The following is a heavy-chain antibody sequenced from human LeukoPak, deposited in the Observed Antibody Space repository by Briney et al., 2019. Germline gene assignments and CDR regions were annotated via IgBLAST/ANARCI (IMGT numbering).Heavy chain of an antibody. J-gene: IGHJ1*01. CDR1: GGTFSSYA. CDR2: IIPIFGTA. D-gene: IGHD3-22*01. Sequence: SVKVSCKASGGTFSSYAISWVRQAPGQGLEWMGGIIPIFGTANYAQKFQGRVTITTDESTSTAYMELSSLRSEGTAVYYCARSYYYDSSGSLHFQHWGQGTLVTVSS. CDR3: ARSYYYDSSGSLHFQH. V-gene: IGHV1-69*05.